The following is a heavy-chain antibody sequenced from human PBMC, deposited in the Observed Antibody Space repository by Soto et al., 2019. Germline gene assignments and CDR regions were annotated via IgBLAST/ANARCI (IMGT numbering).Heavy chain of an antibody. Sequence: GGSLRLSCAASGFTFSSYSMNWVRQAPGKGLEWVSYISSSSSTIYYADSVKGRFTISRDNAKNSLYLQMNSLRDEDTAVYYCARDKLLWFGELLGGGMDVWGQGTTVTVSS. D-gene: IGHD3-10*01. CDR1: GFTFSSYS. CDR3: ARDKLLWFGELLGGGMDV. J-gene: IGHJ6*02. CDR2: ISSSSSTI. V-gene: IGHV3-48*02.